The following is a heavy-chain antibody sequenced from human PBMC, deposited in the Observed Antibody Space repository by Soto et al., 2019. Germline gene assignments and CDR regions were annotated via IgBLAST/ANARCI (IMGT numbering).Heavy chain of an antibody. J-gene: IGHJ4*02. CDR1: GFTFSSYA. D-gene: IGHD6-19*01. V-gene: IGHV3-30-3*01. Sequence: GLSCAASGFTFSSYAMHWVRQAPGKGLEWVAVISYDGSNKYYADSVKGRFTISRDNSKNTLYLQMNSLRAEDTAVYYCARDLFNSVAVAGHFDYWGQGTLVTAPQ. CDR2: ISYDGSNK. CDR3: ARDLFNSVAVAGHFDY.